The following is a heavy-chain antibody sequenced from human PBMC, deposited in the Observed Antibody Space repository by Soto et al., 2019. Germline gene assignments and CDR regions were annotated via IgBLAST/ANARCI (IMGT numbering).Heavy chain of an antibody. Sequence: SETLSLTCTVSGGSFKSGSHSWSWIRQPPGKGLEWIGYVYHTGRTSYNPSLKSRVSISMDTSKNQFSLNLDSVTAADTAVYFCARDFAYFDSWGQGTLVTVSS. D-gene: IGHD3-3*01. CDR1: GGSFKSGSHS. J-gene: IGHJ4*02. V-gene: IGHV4-61*01. CDR3: ARDFAYFDS. CDR2: VYHTGRT.